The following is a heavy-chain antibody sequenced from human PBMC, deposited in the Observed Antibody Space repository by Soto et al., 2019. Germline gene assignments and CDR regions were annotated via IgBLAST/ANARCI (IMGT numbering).Heavy chain of an antibody. Sequence: EVQLVESGGGLVQPGGSLRLSCAASGFTFSSYWMSWVRQAPGKGLEWVANIKQDGSEKYYVDSVKGRFTISRDNAKNSLYLQMNSLRAEDTAVYYCARDPEQHLALDWYFDLWGRGTLVTVSS. D-gene: IGHD6-13*01. CDR3: ARDPEQHLALDWYFDL. J-gene: IGHJ2*01. V-gene: IGHV3-7*01. CDR1: GFTFSSYW. CDR2: IKQDGSEK.